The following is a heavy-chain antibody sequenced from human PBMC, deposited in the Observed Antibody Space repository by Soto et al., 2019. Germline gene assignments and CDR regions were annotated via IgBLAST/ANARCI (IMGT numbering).Heavy chain of an antibody. D-gene: IGHD3-10*01. Sequence: QVQLVQSGAEVKKPGASVKVSCKASGYTFTGYYMHWVRQAPGQGLEWMGWINPNSGCTNYAQKFQGWVTMTRDTSISTAYMGLSRLRSDDTAVYYCARGGSLWFGELSAYYYGMDVWGQGTTVTVSS. V-gene: IGHV1-2*04. CDR3: ARGGSLWFGELSAYYYGMDV. J-gene: IGHJ6*02. CDR1: GYTFTGYY. CDR2: INPNSGCT.